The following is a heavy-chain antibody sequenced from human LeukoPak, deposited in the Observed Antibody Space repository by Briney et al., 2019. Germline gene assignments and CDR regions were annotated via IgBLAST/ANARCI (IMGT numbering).Heavy chain of an antibody. D-gene: IGHD3-3*01. Sequence: SDALSLTCTVSGGSIRSDYWSWVRQPPGKGLEGRGYIYDSGSAKYNPSAKSGDTISIDTSENHLSLRLTSLTAADTAMYYVDKGGRATQKHYDYWSERLYYSCMDVWGKGTTVTVSS. V-gene: IGHV4-59*07. CDR2: IYDSGSA. CDR3: DKGGRATQKHYDYWSERLYYSCMDV. CDR1: GGSIRSDY. J-gene: IGHJ6*03.